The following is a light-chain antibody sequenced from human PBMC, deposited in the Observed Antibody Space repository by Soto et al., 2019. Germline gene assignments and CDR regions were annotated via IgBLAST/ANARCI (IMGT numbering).Light chain of an antibody. J-gene: IGLJ2*01. CDR1: SSDVGAYNY. Sequence: QSVLTQPPSASGSPGQSVTISCTGTSSDVGAYNYVSWYQQHPGKAPKLMIYEVSKRPSGVPDRFSGSKSGNTASLTVSGLQAGDEADYYCSSYAGSNNVVFGGGTKLTV. CDR2: EVS. V-gene: IGLV2-8*01. CDR3: SSYAGSNNVV.